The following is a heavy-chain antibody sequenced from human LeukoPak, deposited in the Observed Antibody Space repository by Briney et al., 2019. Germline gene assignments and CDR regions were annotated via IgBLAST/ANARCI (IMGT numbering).Heavy chain of an antibody. CDR3: ARGRSYYDFWSGSSFDY. CDR1: GGSISSSSYY. CDR2: IYYSGST. J-gene: IGHJ4*02. D-gene: IGHD3-3*01. Sequence: SETLSLTCTVSGGSISSSSYYWGWIRQPPGKGLEWIGYIYYSGSTNYNPSLKSRVTISVDTSKNQFSLKLSSVTAADTAVYHCARGRSYYDFWSGSSFDYWGQGTLVTVSS. V-gene: IGHV4-61*05.